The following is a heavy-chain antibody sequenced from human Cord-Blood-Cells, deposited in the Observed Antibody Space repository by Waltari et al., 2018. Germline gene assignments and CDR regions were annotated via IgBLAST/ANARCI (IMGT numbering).Heavy chain of an antibody. CDR3: ARAPLYCSSTSCYDAFDI. Sequence: QVQLVQSGAEVKKPGASVKVSCKASGYTFTGYYMHWVRQATGQGLEWMGWINPNSGGTNYAQKFQGRVTMTRDTSISTAYMELSRLRSDDTAVYYCARAPLYCSSTSCYDAFDIWGQGTMVTVSS. CDR1: GYTFTGYY. CDR2: INPNSGGT. V-gene: IGHV1-2*02. J-gene: IGHJ3*02. D-gene: IGHD2-2*01.